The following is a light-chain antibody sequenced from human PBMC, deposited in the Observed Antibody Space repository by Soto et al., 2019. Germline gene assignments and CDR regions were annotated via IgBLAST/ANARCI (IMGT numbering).Light chain of an antibody. Sequence: EIVLTQSPGTLSLSPGERVTLSCRASQSVSSNLAWYQQKPGQAPRLLIYGASTRATGIPARFSGSGSGTEFTLTISSLQSEDFVVYYCQQYNNWPLTFGGGTRLEIK. CDR2: GAS. J-gene: IGKJ5*01. CDR1: QSVSSN. V-gene: IGKV3-15*01. CDR3: QQYNNWPLT.